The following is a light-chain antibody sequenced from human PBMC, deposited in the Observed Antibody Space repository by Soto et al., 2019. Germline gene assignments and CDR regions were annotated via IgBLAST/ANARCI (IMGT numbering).Light chain of an antibody. J-gene: IGKJ4*01. CDR2: WAS. Sequence: DIVMTQSPDSLAVSLGERATINCKSSQSILYSSDNKNDLAWYQQKPGQPPKLLIYWASTRESGVPDRFSGRGSGTDVTLSVSSLQAEDVAIYYCQQYYSTPLTFGGGTKVEIK. CDR3: QQYYSTPLT. V-gene: IGKV4-1*01. CDR1: QSILYSSDNKND.